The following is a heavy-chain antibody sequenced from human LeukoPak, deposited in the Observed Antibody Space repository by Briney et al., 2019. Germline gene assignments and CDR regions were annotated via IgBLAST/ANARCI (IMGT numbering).Heavy chain of an antibody. V-gene: IGHV3-23*01. Sequence: TGGSLRLSCAASGFTFSSYGMSWVRQAPGKGLEWVSAISGSGGSTYYADSVKGRFTISRDNSKNTLYLQMNSLRAEDTAVYYCARGGGYSYGSFDYWGQGTLVTVSS. CDR1: GFTFSSYG. J-gene: IGHJ4*02. D-gene: IGHD5-18*01. CDR2: ISGSGGST. CDR3: ARGGGYSYGSFDY.